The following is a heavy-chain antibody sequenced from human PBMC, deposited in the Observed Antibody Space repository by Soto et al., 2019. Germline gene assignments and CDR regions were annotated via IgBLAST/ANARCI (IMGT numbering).Heavy chain of an antibody. D-gene: IGHD3-22*01. V-gene: IGHV3-21*01. CDR3: VRDLLSYFYDSSGYYPFDH. J-gene: IGHJ5*02. Sequence: GGSLRLSCAASGFTFAPYSMNWVRQPPGKGLEWVASISTTSSYIYYADSVKGRFTISRDNAKSTLYLQMNSLRAEDTAVYYCVRDLLSYFYDSSGYYPFDHWGQGTLVTVSS. CDR2: ISTTSSYI. CDR1: GFTFAPYS.